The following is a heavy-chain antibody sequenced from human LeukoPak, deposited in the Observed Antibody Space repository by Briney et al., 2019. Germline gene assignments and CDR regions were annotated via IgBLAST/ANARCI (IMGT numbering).Heavy chain of an antibody. Sequence: GGSLRLSCSASGFTFSASWMNWVRQAPGKGLEWVADIKQDGSEKYYVDSVKGRFTISRDNAKNSLYLHLNSRRAEDTAVYYCARGDYYDRRFDNWGQGTLVTVSS. CDR2: IKQDGSEK. V-gene: IGHV3-7*02. D-gene: IGHD3-22*01. J-gene: IGHJ4*02. CDR3: ARGDYYDRRFDN. CDR1: GFTFSASW.